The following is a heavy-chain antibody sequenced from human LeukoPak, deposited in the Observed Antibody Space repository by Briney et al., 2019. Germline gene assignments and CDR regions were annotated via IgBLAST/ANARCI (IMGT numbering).Heavy chain of an antibody. V-gene: IGHV1-18*01. CDR3: ARDRRSYYEKIDY. Sequence: ASVKVSCKASGYTFASYGISWVRQAPGQGLEWMGWISAYNGNTNSAQKLQGRVTMTTDASTSTAHMELRSLRSHDTAVYYCARDRRSYYEKIDYWGQGTLVTVSS. J-gene: IGHJ4*02. CDR1: GYTFASYG. D-gene: IGHD1-26*01. CDR2: ISAYNGNT.